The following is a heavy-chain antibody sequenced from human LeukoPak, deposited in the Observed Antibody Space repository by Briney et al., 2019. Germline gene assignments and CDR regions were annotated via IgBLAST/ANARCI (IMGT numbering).Heavy chain of an antibody. CDR3: AKGGQGDIVPRSWYFDL. CDR2: ISYDGSNK. V-gene: IGHV3-30*18. CDR1: GFTFSSYG. Sequence: QPGRSLRLSCAASGFTFSSYGMHWVRQAPGKGLEWVAVISYDGSNKYYADSVKGRFTISRDNSKNTLYLQMNSLRAEDTAVYYCAKGGQGDIVPRSWYFDLWGRGTLVTVSS. J-gene: IGHJ2*01. D-gene: IGHD5-12*01.